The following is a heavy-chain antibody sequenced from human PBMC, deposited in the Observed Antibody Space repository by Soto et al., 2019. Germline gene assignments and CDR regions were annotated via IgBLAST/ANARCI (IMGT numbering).Heavy chain of an antibody. J-gene: IGHJ5*02. D-gene: IGHD4-17*01. Sequence: SETLSLTCTVSGGSISSYYWSWIRQPPGKGLEWIGYIYYSGSTNYNPSLKSRVTISVDTSKNQFSLKLSSVTAADTAVYYCARLGSLTTVTTDNWFDPWGQGTLVTVSS. V-gene: IGHV4-59*08. CDR2: IYYSGST. CDR3: ARLGSLTTVTTDNWFDP. CDR1: GGSISSYY.